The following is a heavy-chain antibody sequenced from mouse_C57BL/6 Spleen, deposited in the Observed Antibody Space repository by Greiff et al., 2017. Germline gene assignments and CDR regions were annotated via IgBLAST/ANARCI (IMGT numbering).Heavy chain of an antibody. D-gene: IGHD2-5*01. Sequence: EVKLVESGGGLVQPGGSLSLSCAASGFTFTDYYMSWVRQPPGKALEWLGFIRNKANGYTTEYSASVKGRFTISRDNSQSILYLQMNALRAEDSATYYCARFPYYSNYVYFDYWGQGTTLTVSS. J-gene: IGHJ2*01. CDR3: ARFPYYSNYVYFDY. CDR2: IRNKANGYTT. CDR1: GFTFTDYY. V-gene: IGHV7-3*01.